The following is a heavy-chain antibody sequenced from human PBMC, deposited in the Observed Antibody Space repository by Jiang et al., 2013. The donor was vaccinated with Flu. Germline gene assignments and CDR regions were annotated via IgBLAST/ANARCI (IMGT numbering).Heavy chain of an antibody. V-gene: IGHV2-5*01. Sequence: LTLTCTFSGFSLSTSGVGVGWIRQPPGKALEWLALIYWNDDKRYSPSLKSRLTITKDTSKNQVVLTMTNMDPVDTATYYCAWSTHLAVAGTGFDYWGQGTLVTVSS. CDR2: IYWNDDK. CDR1: GFSLSTSGVG. J-gene: IGHJ4*02. D-gene: IGHD6-19*01. CDR3: AWSTHLAVAGTGFDY.